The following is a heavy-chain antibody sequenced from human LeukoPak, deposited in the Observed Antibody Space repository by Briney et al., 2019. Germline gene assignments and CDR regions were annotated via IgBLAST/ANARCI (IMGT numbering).Heavy chain of an antibody. CDR1: GFTFSSYA. D-gene: IGHD6-19*01. J-gene: IGHJ4*02. CDR3: AKGGGSGWYVGPDY. CDR2: ISSRGGNT. V-gene: IGHV3-23*01. Sequence: GGSRRLSCAASGFTFSSYAMSWVPQAPGKGLEWFSAISSRGGNTYYEDSLKGRFTISRDNSKNTLYLQMNSLRAEEPAVYYCAKGGGSGWYVGPDYWGQGTMVTVSS.